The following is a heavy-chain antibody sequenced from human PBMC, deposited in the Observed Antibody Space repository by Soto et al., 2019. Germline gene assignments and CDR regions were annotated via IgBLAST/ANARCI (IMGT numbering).Heavy chain of an antibody. J-gene: IGHJ5*02. V-gene: IGHV2-70*04. CDR2: IDWDDDK. Sequence: SGPTLVNPTRTLTLTCTFSGFSLRNSGMRVSWIRQPPGKALEWLARIDWDDDKFYSTSLKTRLTISKDTSKNQVVLTMTNMDPVDTATYFCAKTGTDGSWFDPWGQGTLVTVSS. D-gene: IGHD1-1*01. CDR1: GFSLRNSGMR. CDR3: AKTGTDGSWFDP.